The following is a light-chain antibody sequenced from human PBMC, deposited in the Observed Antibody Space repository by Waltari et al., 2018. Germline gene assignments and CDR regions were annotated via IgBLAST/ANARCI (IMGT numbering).Light chain of an antibody. Sequence: QSALTQPASMSGSPGQSITISCTGTSSDVGGSNYVSWYQKHPGKAPKVMIYDVSNRPSGVSNRFSGSKSGNTASLTISGLQAEDEADYYCSSYTTSSTRVFGTGTKVTVL. J-gene: IGLJ1*01. V-gene: IGLV2-14*01. CDR2: DVS. CDR3: SSYTTSSTRV. CDR1: SSDVGGSNY.